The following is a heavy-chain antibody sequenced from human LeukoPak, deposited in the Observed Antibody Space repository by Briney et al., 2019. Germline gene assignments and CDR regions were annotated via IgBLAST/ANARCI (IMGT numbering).Heavy chain of an antibody. J-gene: IGHJ6*02. CDR1: GYTFTSYG. CDR2: ISAYNGNT. V-gene: IGHV1-18*01. D-gene: IGHD6-13*01. Sequence: GASVKVSCKASGYTFTSYGISWVRQAPGQGLEWMGWISAYNGNTNYAQKLQGRVTMTTDTSTSTAYMELRSLRSDDTAVYYCAKAEDGSTWFTSYCYYGMDVWGQGTTVTVSS. CDR3: AKAEDGSTWFTSYCYYGMDV.